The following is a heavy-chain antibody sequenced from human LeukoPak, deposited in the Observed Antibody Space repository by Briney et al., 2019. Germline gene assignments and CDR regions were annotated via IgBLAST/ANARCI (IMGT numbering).Heavy chain of an antibody. Sequence: GGSLRLSCAASGFTFNDYAMHWVRQAPGQGLEWVSRISGGGGSTYYADPLKGRFTISRDNNKNSPYMQMNSLRTEDTALYYCAKAYYYDSSGYPTGEYDAFDIWGQGTTVTVSS. J-gene: IGHJ3*02. CDR1: GFTFNDYA. CDR3: AKAYYYDSSGYPTGEYDAFDI. V-gene: IGHV3-43*02. CDR2: ISGGGGST. D-gene: IGHD3-22*01.